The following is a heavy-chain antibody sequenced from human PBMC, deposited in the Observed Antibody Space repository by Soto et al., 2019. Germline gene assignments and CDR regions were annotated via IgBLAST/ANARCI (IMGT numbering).Heavy chain of an antibody. CDR2: TDYSGTT. D-gene: IGHD6-19*01. CDR3: ARAVGDALSYFDY. Sequence: QVQLQESGPGLVRPSETLSLTCTVSSDSISSYYWIWIRQSPGKGLEWIGYTDYSGTTNYNPSLKSRVTISGDTSKNQFSLRLRSVTAADTAGYYCARAVGDALSYFDYWGQGTLVTVSS. V-gene: IGHV4-59*08. CDR1: SDSISSYY. J-gene: IGHJ4*02.